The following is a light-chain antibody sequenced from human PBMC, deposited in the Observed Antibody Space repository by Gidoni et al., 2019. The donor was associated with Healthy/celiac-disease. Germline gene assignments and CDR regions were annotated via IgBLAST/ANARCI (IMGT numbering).Light chain of an antibody. CDR1: QSVIYSSNNKNY. CDR2: WAA. CDR3: QQYCSTPLT. Sequence: DIVMTQSPDSLAGSLGESATINCKSRQSVIYSSNNKNYLAWHQPKPGQPPKLLIYWAATRESGVTDRFSGGGSGTNFTITISSLQAEDVAVYYCQQYCSTPLTFGGGTKVEIK. J-gene: IGKJ4*01. V-gene: IGKV4-1*01.